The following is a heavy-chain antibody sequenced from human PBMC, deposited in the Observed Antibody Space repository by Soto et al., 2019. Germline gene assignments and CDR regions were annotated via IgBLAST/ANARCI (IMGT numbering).Heavy chain of an antibody. CDR2: INHSGST. J-gene: IGHJ5*02. CDR1: GGSFSGYY. D-gene: IGHD1-26*01. Sequence: SETLSLTCAVYGGSFSGYYWSWIRQPPGKGLEWIGEINHSGSTNYNPSLKSRVTISVDTSKNQFSLKLSSVTAADTAVYYCARGEGATTPPAFWFDPWGQGTLVTVS. V-gene: IGHV4-34*01. CDR3: ARGEGATTPPAFWFDP.